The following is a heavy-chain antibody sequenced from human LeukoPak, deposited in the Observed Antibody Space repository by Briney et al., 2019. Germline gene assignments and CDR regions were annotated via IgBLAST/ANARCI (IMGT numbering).Heavy chain of an antibody. CDR1: GGSISSGSYY. CDR2: IYTSGST. J-gene: IGHJ4*02. D-gene: IGHD1-14*01. V-gene: IGHV4-61*02. Sequence: SQTLSLTFTVSGGSISSGSYYWSWIRQPAGKGLEWIGRIYTSGSTNYNPSLKSRVTISVDTSKNQFSLKLSSVTAADTAVYYWARVGIVDYWGQGTLVTVSS. CDR3: ARVGIVDY.